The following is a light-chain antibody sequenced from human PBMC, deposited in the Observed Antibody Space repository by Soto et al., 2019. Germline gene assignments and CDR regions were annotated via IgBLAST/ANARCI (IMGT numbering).Light chain of an antibody. CDR2: EVS. CDR3: CTYAGSFHWV. V-gene: IGLV2-23*02. J-gene: IGLJ3*02. CDR1: SSDVGSYNL. Sequence: QSALTQPASVSGSPGQSITISCTGTSSDVGSYNLVSWYQQHPGKAPKLMIYEVSKRPSGVSNRFSGSKSGNTASLTISGIQAEDEADYYCCTYAGSFHWVFGGGTQLTVL.